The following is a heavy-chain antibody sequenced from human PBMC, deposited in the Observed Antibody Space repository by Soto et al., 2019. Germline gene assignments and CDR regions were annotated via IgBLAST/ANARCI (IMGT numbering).Heavy chain of an antibody. Sequence: QVQLVQSGAEVKKPGASVKVSCKASGYTFTGYYMHWVRQAPGQGLEGMGWINPNSGGTNSAQKFQGWVTMTRETSIRTAYMELSRLRSYDTAVYYCARSALPVVGVVRYNWFDPWGQGTLVTVSS. V-gene: IGHV1-2*04. CDR2: INPNSGGT. CDR3: ARSALPVVGVVRYNWFDP. CDR1: GYTFTGYY. J-gene: IGHJ5*02. D-gene: IGHD3-3*01.